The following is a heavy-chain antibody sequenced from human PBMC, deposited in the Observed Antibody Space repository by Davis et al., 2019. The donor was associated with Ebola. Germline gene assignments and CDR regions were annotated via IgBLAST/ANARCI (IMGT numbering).Heavy chain of an antibody. CDR3: AREYRGDGYNFFDS. CDR2: ISPGDSAP. Sequence: GGSLRLSCQGSGYSFTNYWIGWVRQRPGKGLEWMGIISPGDSAPRYSPSFQGQVTILVDTSINTAYLQWRSLKASDTAIYYCAREYRGDGYNFFDSWGQGTLVTVSS. V-gene: IGHV5-51*01. J-gene: IGHJ4*02. CDR1: GYSFTNYW. D-gene: IGHD5-24*01.